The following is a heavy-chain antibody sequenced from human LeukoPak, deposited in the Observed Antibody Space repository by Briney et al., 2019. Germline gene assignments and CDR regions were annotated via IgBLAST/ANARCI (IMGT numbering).Heavy chain of an antibody. D-gene: IGHD3-3*01. J-gene: IGHJ5*02. CDR2: IYDSGST. CDR1: GGSIRSSYYY. V-gene: IGHV4-39*07. CDR3: ARRSGYSPNWFDP. Sequence: SETLSLTCTVSGGSIRSSYYYWGWIRQPPGKGREWIGSIYDSGSTYYNPSLKSRVTISVDTSKNQFSLKLTSVTAAETAVYYCARRSGYSPNWFDPWGQGTLVTVSS.